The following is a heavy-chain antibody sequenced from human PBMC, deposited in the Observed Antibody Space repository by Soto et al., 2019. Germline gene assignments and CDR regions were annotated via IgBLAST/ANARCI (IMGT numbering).Heavy chain of an antibody. J-gene: IGHJ3*02. CDR2: ISHDGSNK. D-gene: IGHD3-16*01. CDR1: GFTFSSYG. CDR3: AKEGIGLRKAFDI. Sequence: GGSLRLSCAASGFTFSSYGMHWVRQAPGKGLEWVAVISHDGSNKYYADSVKGRFTISRDNSKNTLYLQMNSLRAEDTAVYYCAKEGIGLRKAFDIWGQGTMVTVSS. V-gene: IGHV3-30*18.